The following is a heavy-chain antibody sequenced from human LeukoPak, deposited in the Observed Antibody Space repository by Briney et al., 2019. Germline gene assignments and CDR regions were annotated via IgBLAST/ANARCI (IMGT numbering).Heavy chain of an antibody. D-gene: IGHD3-22*01. CDR1: GGSFSGYY. CDR3: ARSMTATYYYDTSGIFDI. Sequence: SETPSLTCAVYGGSFSGYYWSWIRQPPGKGLEWIGEINHSGSTNYNPSLKSRVTISVDTSKNQFSLKLSSVTAADTAVFYCARSMTATYYYDTSGIFDIWGQGTVVTVSS. CDR2: INHSGST. V-gene: IGHV4-34*01. J-gene: IGHJ3*02.